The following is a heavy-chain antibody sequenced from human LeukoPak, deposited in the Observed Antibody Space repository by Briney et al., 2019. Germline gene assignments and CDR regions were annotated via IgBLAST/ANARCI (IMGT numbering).Heavy chain of an antibody. J-gene: IGHJ3*01. CDR2: IDTDGSNT. CDR3: ARESDHSVSQVDFDL. Sequence: PGGSLRLSCAASGFTFSSYWIHWVRQAPGKGLVWVSRIDTDGSNTNYADSVKGRFTISRDNAQNTVYLQMNSLGAEDTAVYYCARESDHSVSQVDFDLWGQGTMVTVSS. V-gene: IGHV3-74*01. D-gene: IGHD1-14*01. CDR1: GFTFSSYW.